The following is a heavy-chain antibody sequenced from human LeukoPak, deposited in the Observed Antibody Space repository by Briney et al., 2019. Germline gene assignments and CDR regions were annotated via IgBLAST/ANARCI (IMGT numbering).Heavy chain of an antibody. J-gene: IGHJ4*02. V-gene: IGHV3-74*01. CDR3: ASGALLWFGELGDYFDY. CDR2: INSDGSST. Sequence: GGSLRLSCAASGFTFSSYWMHWVRQAPGKGLVWVSRINSDGSSTSYADSVKGRFTISRDNAKNTLYLQMNSLRAEDTAVYYCASGALLWFGELGDYFDYWGQGTLVTVSS. CDR1: GFTFSSYW. D-gene: IGHD3-10*01.